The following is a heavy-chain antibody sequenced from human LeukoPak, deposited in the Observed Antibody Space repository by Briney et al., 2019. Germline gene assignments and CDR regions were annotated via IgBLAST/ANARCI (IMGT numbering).Heavy chain of an antibody. CDR1: GYTFASYG. D-gene: IGHD3-22*01. CDR3: ARPTNYYYDSSGYYYPLYFDY. V-gene: IGHV1-18*01. J-gene: IGHJ4*02. CDR2: ISAYNGNT. Sequence: ASVKVSCKASGYTFASYGISWVRQAPGQGLEWMGWISAYNGNTNYAQKLQGRVTMTTDTSTSTAYMELRSLRSDDTAVYYCARPTNYYYDSSGYYYPLYFDYWGQGTLVTVSS.